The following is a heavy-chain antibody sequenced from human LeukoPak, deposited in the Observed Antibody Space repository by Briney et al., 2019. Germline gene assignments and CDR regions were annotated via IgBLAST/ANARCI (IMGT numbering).Heavy chain of an antibody. D-gene: IGHD1-1*01. CDR2: IYYSGST. J-gene: IGHJ4*02. Sequence: PSETLSLTCTVSGGSISSSSYYWGWIRQPPGKGLEWIGSIYYSGSTYYNPSLKSRVTISVDTSKNQFSLKLSSVTAADTAVYYCAGRASTTADYWGQGTLATVSS. CDR3: AGRASTTADY. V-gene: IGHV4-39*07. CDR1: GGSISSSSYY.